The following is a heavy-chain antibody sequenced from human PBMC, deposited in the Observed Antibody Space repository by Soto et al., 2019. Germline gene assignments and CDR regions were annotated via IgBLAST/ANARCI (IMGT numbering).Heavy chain of an antibody. V-gene: IGHV4-39*07. CDR2: IYYSGGT. Sequence: PSETLSLTCTVSGGSISSSSYYWGWIRQPPGKGLEWIGSIYYSGGTYYNPSLKSRVTISVDTSKNQFSLKLSSVTAADTAVYYCARAEWGITGTTSYYYGMDVWGQGTTVT. D-gene: IGHD1-7*01. J-gene: IGHJ6*02. CDR3: ARAEWGITGTTSYYYGMDV. CDR1: GGSISSSSYY.